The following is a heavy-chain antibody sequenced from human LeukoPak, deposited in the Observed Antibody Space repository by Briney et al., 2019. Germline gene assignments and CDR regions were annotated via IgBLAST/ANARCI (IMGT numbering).Heavy chain of an antibody. J-gene: IGHJ4*02. CDR3: ARVDRGYGCFDY. CDR1: GFTFSSFW. Sequence: GGSLRLSCASSGFTFSSFWMSWVRQAPGTGLEWVANIKQDGSEKYYVDSVKGRFTISRDNAKNSLYLQMNSLRAEDTAVYYCARVDRGYGCFDYWGQGTLVTVSS. D-gene: IGHD5-12*01. CDR2: IKQDGSEK. V-gene: IGHV3-7*01.